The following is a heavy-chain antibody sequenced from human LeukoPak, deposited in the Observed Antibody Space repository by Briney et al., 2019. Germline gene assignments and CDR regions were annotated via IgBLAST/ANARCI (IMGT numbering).Heavy chain of an antibody. CDR1: GFTFSSYA. CDR2: ISYDGSNK. Sequence: GRSLRLSCAASGFTFSSYAMHWVRQAPGKGLEWVAVISYDGSNKYYADSVKGRFTISRDNSKNTLYLQMNSLRAEDTAVYYCARSPYCSSTSCYTGMDWYFDLWGRGTLVTVSS. CDR3: ARSPYCSSTSCYTGMDWYFDL. V-gene: IGHV3-30-3*01. J-gene: IGHJ2*01. D-gene: IGHD2-2*02.